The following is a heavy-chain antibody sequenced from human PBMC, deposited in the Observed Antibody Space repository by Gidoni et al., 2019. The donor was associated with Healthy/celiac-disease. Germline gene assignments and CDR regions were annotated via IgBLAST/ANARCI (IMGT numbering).Heavy chain of an antibody. D-gene: IGHD6-13*01. Sequence: QVQLQESGPGLVKPSETLSLTCTVSGGSISSYYWSWIRQPAGKGLEWIGRLYTSGSTNYNPSLKSRVTMSVDTSKNQFSLKLSSVTAADTAVYYCARDYSSSWYDAFDIWGQGTMVTVSS. CDR1: GGSISSYY. V-gene: IGHV4-4*07. CDR2: LYTSGST. CDR3: ARDYSSSWYDAFDI. J-gene: IGHJ3*02.